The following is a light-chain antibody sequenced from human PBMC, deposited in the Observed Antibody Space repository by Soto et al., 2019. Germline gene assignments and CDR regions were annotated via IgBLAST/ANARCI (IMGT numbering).Light chain of an antibody. CDR2: LGS. CDR1: QSLRHSNGYNY. CDR3: QQRYDTLSIT. V-gene: IGKV2-28*01. Sequence: EIELPQSPDSLSVSPGDQASISCRASQSLRHSNGYNYLDWYLQKPAQSPQLLIYLGSSRASGVPSRFSGSGSGTDFALTIISLQPEDVATYYCQQRYDTLSITFGQGTRLEIK. J-gene: IGKJ5*01.